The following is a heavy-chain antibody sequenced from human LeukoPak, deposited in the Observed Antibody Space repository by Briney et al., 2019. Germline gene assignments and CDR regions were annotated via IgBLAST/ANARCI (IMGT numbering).Heavy chain of an antibody. J-gene: IGHJ4*02. D-gene: IGHD1-26*01. CDR2: IKTDGTST. CDR3: ARSNRGSYDY. V-gene: IGHV3-74*01. CDR1: GFTFSSYW. Sequence: PGGSLRLSCAASGFTFSSYWMNWVRQAPGKGLVWVSRIKTDGTSTIYADSVEGRFTISRDNAKNTLYLQMNSLRAEDTAVYYCARSNRGSYDYWGQGTLVTVSS.